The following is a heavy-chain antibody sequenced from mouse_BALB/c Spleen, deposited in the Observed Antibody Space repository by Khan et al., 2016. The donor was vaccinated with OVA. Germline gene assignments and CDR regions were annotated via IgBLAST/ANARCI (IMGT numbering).Heavy chain of an antibody. D-gene: IGHD1-1*01. Sequence: VQLQQSGPDLVKPGASVKISCKASGYSFTGYYIHWVKQSHGKSLEWIGRVNPNNGGTNSNQKFKGKAILTVDKSSNTAYMELRSLTSEDSAVXACASYHGYFDVWGAGTTVTVSS. CDR2: VNPNNGGT. V-gene: IGHV1-18*01. CDR3: ASYHGYFDV. CDR1: GYSFTGYY. J-gene: IGHJ1*01.